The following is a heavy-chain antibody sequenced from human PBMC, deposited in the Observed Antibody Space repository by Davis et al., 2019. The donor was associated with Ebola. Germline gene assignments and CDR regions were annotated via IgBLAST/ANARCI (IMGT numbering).Heavy chain of an antibody. Sequence: AASVKVSCKASGYTFTSYYMYWVRQAPGQGLEWMGIINPSGGSTTYAQKFQGRVTMTRDTSTSTVYMELSSLRSEETAMYYCARGNRGGDILTGCFFDYWGQGTLVTVSS. CDR3: ARGNRGGDILTGCFFDY. J-gene: IGHJ4*02. CDR2: INPSGGST. D-gene: IGHD3-9*01. V-gene: IGHV1-46*03. CDR1: GYTFTSYY.